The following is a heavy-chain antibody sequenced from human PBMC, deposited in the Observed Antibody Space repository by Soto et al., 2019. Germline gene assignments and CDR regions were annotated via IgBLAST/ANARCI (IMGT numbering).Heavy chain of an antibody. CDR3: AKAVGATTDWFDP. V-gene: IGHV3-30*18. CDR1: GFTFSSYG. Sequence: QVQLVESGGGVVQPGRSLRLSCAASGFTFSSYGMHWVRQAPGKGLEWVAVISYDGSNKYYADSVKGRFTISRDNSKNTRYLQMTSLRAEDTAVYYCAKAVGATTDWFDPWGQGTLVTVSS. J-gene: IGHJ5*02. D-gene: IGHD1-26*01. CDR2: ISYDGSNK.